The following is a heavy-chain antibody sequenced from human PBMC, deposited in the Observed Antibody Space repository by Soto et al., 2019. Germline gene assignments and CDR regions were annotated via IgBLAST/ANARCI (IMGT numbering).Heavy chain of an antibody. Sequence: PSETLSLTCTVSGGSISSSSYYWGWIRQPPGKGLEWIGSIYYSGSTYYNPSLKSRVTISVDTSKNQFSLKLSSVTAADTAVYYCARSPRGIVPAAQWFDPWGQGTLVTVSS. CDR2: IYYSGST. V-gene: IGHV4-39*07. D-gene: IGHD2-2*01. CDR1: GGSISSSSYY. CDR3: ARSPRGIVPAAQWFDP. J-gene: IGHJ5*02.